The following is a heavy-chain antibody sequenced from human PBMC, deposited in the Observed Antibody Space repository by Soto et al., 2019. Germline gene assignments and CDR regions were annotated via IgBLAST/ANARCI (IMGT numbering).Heavy chain of an antibody. V-gene: IGHV1-3*01. CDR3: AREESSYVGAFDI. CDR2: INADNGNT. J-gene: IGHJ3*02. Sequence: QVHLVQSGAEVKKPGASVKVSCKASGYSFTNYAIHCVRQAPGQRLEWMGWINADNGNTKYSQRFQGRVTITRDTSASTAYMDLTSLRSEDTAVYYCAREESSYVGAFDIWGQGTMFTVSS. D-gene: IGHD3-10*02. CDR1: GYSFTNYA.